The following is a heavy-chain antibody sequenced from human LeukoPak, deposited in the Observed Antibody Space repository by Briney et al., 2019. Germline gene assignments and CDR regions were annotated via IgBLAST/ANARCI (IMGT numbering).Heavy chain of an antibody. CDR2: ISSSSSYI. D-gene: IGHD3-10*01. V-gene: IGHV3-21*01. Sequence: GGSQRLSCAASGFTFSSYSMNWVRQAPGKGLEWVSSISSSSSYIYYADSVKGRFTISRDNAKNSLYLQMNSLRAEDTAVYYCARHGNYYGSGSYYWGQGTLVTVSS. CDR1: GFTFSSYS. CDR3: ARHGNYYGSGSYY. J-gene: IGHJ4*02.